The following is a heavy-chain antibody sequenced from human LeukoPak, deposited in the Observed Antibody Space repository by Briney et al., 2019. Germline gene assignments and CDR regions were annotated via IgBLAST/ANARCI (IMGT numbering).Heavy chain of an antibody. J-gene: IGHJ4*02. D-gene: IGHD3-22*01. Sequence: ASVKVSCKASGYTFTSYGISWVRQAPGQGLEWMGGIIPIFGTANYAQKFQGRVTITADESTSTAYMELSSLRSEDTAVYYCARDREGVRYYYDSSGYYRLDYWGQGTLVTVSS. V-gene: IGHV1-69*13. CDR2: IIPIFGTA. CDR1: GYTFTSYG. CDR3: ARDREGVRYYYDSSGYYRLDY.